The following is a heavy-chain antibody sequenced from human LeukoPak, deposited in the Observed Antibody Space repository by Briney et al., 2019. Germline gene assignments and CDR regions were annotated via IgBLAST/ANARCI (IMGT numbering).Heavy chain of an antibody. J-gene: IGHJ4*02. CDR1: GGSFTSYY. CDR3: ARGPYSSDAGY. CDR2: ISHTGHT. V-gene: IGHV4-34*01. D-gene: IGHD6-25*01. Sequence: PSETLSLTCAVYGGSFTSYYWSWIRQPPGKGLEWIGEISHTGHTNYNPSLKSRVTMSVETSKNQLSLVLTSVTAADTAVYYCARGPYSSDAGYWGQGTLVTVSS.